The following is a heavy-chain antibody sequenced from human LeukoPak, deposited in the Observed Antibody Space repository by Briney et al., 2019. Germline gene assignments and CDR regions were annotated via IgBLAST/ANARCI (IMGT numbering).Heavy chain of an antibody. Sequence: ASVKASCKASGYTFTSYYMHWGRQAPGQGLEWMGIINPSGGSTSYAQKFQGRVTMTRDTSTSTVYMELSSLRSEDTAVYYCARDMKDCSSTSCYRLEPFDYWGQGTLVTVSS. CDR3: ARDMKDCSSTSCYRLEPFDY. CDR1: GYTFTSYY. D-gene: IGHD2-2*01. V-gene: IGHV1-46*01. J-gene: IGHJ4*02. CDR2: INPSGGST.